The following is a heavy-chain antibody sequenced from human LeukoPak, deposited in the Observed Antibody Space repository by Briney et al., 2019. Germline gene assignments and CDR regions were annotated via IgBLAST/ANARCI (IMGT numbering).Heavy chain of an antibody. CDR1: GFTFSSYS. Sequence: GGSLRLSCAASGFTFSSYSMNWVRQAPGKGLEWVSSISSSRSYIYYADSVKGRFTISRDNAKNSLYLQMNSLRAEDTAVYYCARGSGQLWGYFDYWGQGTLVTVSS. CDR2: ISSSRSYI. V-gene: IGHV3-21*01. CDR3: ARGSGQLWGYFDY. D-gene: IGHD5-18*01. J-gene: IGHJ4*02.